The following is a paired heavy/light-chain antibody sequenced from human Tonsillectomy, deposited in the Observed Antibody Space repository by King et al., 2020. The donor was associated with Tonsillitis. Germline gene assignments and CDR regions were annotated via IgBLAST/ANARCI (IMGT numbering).Light chain of an antibody. CDR2: TAS. CDR1: QSISNY. CDR3: QQSYSTPDT. Sequence: DIQMTQSPSSLSASVGDRVTITCRTSQSISNYLNWYQQKPGKAPNLLIYTASRLQTGVPSRFSGSGSGTDFTLTISSLQPEDFATYYCQQSYSTPDTFGQGTKLEVK. J-gene: IGKJ2*01. V-gene: IGKV1-39*01.
Heavy chain of an antibody. V-gene: IGHV4-4*07. J-gene: IGHJ3*02. CDR1: GGSISSYY. Sequence: QVQLQESGPGLVKPSETLSLTCTVSGGSISSYYWSWIRQPAGKGLEWIGRVFSDGSTNYNPSLKSRVTMSVDTSKNQFSLKLSSVTAADTAVYYCARFTLIVVDAFDIWGHGTMVTVSA. CDR3: ARFTLIVVDAFDI. D-gene: IGHD3-22*01. CDR2: VFSDGST.